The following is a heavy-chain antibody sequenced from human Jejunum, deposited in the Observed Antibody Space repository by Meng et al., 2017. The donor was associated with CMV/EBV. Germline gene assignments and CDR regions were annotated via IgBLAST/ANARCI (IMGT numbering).Heavy chain of an antibody. CDR1: GFSFSARGVG. CDR2: IYWDDDR. J-gene: IGHJ4*02. D-gene: IGHD3-22*01. Sequence: QITLKESGPTLVTPTQTLTLTCTFSGFSFSARGVGVGWIRQPPGKALELVALIYWDDDRRYSPSLKSRLSITKDSSRNQVVLTMTNMDPVDTATYFCARTAKARTPYYDHFDYWGQGTLVTVSS. CDR3: ARTAKARTPYYDHFDY. V-gene: IGHV2-5*02.